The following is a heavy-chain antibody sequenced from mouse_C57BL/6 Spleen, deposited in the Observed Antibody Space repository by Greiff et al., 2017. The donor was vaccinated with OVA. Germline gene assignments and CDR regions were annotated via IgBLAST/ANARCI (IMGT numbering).Heavy chain of an antibody. D-gene: IGHD1-1*01. Sequence: DVKLQESGAELVRPGASVKLSCTASGFNIKDDYMHWVKQRPEQGLEWIGWIDPENGDTEYASKFQGKATITADTSSNTAYLQLSSLTSEDTAVYYCTTYSSYEDYWGQGTTLTVSS. CDR2: IDPENGDT. CDR1: GFNIKDDY. J-gene: IGHJ2*01. V-gene: IGHV14-4*01. CDR3: TTYSSYEDY.